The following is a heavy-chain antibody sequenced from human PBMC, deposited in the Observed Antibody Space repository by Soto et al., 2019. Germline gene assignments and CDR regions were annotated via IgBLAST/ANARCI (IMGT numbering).Heavy chain of an antibody. V-gene: IGHV3-23*01. J-gene: IGHJ6*03. CDR1: GFTFSSYA. CDR2: ISGSGGST. CDR3: AKDRGFLEWLSTYYYYMDV. Sequence: EVQLLESGGGLVQPGGSPRLSCAASGFTFSSYAMSWVRQAPGKGLEWVSAISGSGGSTYYADSVKGRFTISRDNSKNTLYLQMNSLRAEDTAVYYCAKDRGFLEWLSTYYYYMDVWGKGTTVTVSS. D-gene: IGHD3-3*01.